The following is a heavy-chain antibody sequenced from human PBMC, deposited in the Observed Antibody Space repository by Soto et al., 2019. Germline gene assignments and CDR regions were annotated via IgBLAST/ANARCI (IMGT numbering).Heavy chain of an antibody. CDR1: GFTFSSYG. D-gene: IGHD2-15*01. Sequence: QVQLVESGGGVVQPGRSLRLSCAASGFTFSSYGMHWVRQAPGKGLEWVAVIWYDGSNKYYADSVKGRFTISRDNSKNTLYLQMNSLRAEDTAVYYCARDSSVVVVAAKLDAFDIWGQGTMVTVSS. J-gene: IGHJ3*02. V-gene: IGHV3-33*01. CDR2: IWYDGSNK. CDR3: ARDSSVVVVAAKLDAFDI.